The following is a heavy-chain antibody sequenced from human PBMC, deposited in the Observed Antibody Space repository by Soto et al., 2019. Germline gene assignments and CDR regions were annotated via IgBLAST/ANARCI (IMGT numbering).Heavy chain of an antibody. V-gene: IGHV3-33*01. CDR3: ARGVTAKQYYYYYGMDV. D-gene: IGHD2-21*02. CDR2: IWYDGSNK. CDR1: GVTFSSYG. J-gene: IGHJ6*02. Sequence: PGGSLRLSCAASGVTFSSYGMHWVLQAPGKGLEWVAVIWYDGSNKYYADSVKGRFTISRDNSKNTLYLQMNSLRAEDTAVYYCARGVTAKQYYYYYGMDVWGQGTTVTVSS.